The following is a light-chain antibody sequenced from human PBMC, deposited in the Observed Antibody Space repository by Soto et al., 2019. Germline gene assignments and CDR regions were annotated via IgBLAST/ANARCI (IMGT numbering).Light chain of an antibody. Sequence: QSALTQPASVSGSPGQSITISCTGTSSDVGGYNYVSWYQQHPGKAPKLMIYDVSNRPSGVSNRFSGSKSGNTASLTISGLQAEDEADYYCSSYTSSSTHFGPGTKVTVL. CDR3: SSYTSSSTH. CDR1: SSDVGGYNY. CDR2: DVS. V-gene: IGLV2-14*01. J-gene: IGLJ1*01.